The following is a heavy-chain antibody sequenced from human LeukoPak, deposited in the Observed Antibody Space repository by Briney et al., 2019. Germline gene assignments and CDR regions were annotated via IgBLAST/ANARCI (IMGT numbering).Heavy chain of an antibody. CDR2: ISKNGDST. V-gene: IGHV3-64D*06. Sequence: GGSLRLSCSASGFTFSLYVMHRVRQAPGKGLEYVSGISKNGDSTYYADSVKGRFTISRDNSKNTLYFQLSSLRTEDTAVYYCLARPDAYDIWGQGTMVTVSS. CDR3: LARPDAYDI. CDR1: GFTFSLYV. J-gene: IGHJ3*02.